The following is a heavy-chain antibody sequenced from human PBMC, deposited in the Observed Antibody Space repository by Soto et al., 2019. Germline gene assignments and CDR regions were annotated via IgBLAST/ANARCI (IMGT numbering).Heavy chain of an antibody. D-gene: IGHD2-15*01. Sequence: EVQLVESGGGLVKPGGSLRLSCAASGFTFSSYSMNWVRQAPGKGLEWVSSISSSRSYIYYADSVKGRFTISRDNAKNSLYVQMNSLRAEDTAVYYWARDYSAVTHFDYWGQGTLVTVSS. CDR1: GFTFSSYS. CDR2: ISSSRSYI. J-gene: IGHJ4*02. V-gene: IGHV3-21*01. CDR3: ARDYSAVTHFDY.